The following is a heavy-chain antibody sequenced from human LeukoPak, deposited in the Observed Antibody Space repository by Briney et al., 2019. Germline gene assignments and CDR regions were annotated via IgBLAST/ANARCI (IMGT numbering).Heavy chain of an antibody. CDR1: GFTFSNYW. D-gene: IGHD3-3*01. CDR2: IKPDGGEK. V-gene: IGHV3-7*01. J-gene: IGHJ4*02. CDR3: ARPRYYDFWSVPRGGFGY. Sequence: PGGSLRLSCVVSGFTFSNYWMSWVRQAPGKGLEWVANIKPDGGEKYYVDSVKGRFTISRDNSKNSLFLQMNRLRAEDTAVYYCARPRYYDFWSVPRGGFGYWGQGTLVTVSS.